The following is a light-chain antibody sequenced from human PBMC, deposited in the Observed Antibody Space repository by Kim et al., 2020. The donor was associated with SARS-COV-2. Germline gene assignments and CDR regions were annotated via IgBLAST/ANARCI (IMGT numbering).Light chain of an antibody. CDR3: SSYAGNNNLVV. Sequence: QSALTQPPSASGSPGQSVTISCTGTSSDVGGYNYVSWYQQHPGKAPKFMIYEVSKRPSGVPDRFSGSKSGNTASLTVSGLQAEDEADYYCSSYAGNNNLVVFGGGTQLTVL. J-gene: IGLJ2*01. CDR2: EVS. V-gene: IGLV2-8*01. CDR1: SSDVGGYNY.